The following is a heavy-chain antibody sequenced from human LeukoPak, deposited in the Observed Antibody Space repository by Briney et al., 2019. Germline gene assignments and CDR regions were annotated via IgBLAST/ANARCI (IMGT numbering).Heavy chain of an antibody. V-gene: IGHV2-5*01. Sequence: ESGPTLVKLTQTLTLTCTFSGFSLSSSRVGVGWIRQPPGKALEWLALIYWNDDKRYSPSLKSRLTITKDTSKNQVVLTMTNMDPVDTATYYCAHRPVDSSGYYSDFDYWGQGTLVTVSS. CDR3: AHRPVDSSGYYSDFDY. CDR1: GFSLSSSRVG. D-gene: IGHD3-22*01. CDR2: IYWNDDK. J-gene: IGHJ4*02.